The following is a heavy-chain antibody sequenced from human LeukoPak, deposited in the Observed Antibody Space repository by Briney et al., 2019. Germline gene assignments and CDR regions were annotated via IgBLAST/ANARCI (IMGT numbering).Heavy chain of an antibody. V-gene: IGHV4-59*01. CDR2: IYYSGST. D-gene: IGHD6-19*01. CDR3: ARDSHGGWYDY. Sequence: PSETLSLTCTVSGGSISSYYWSWIRQPPGKGLEWIGYIYYSGSTNYNPSLKSRVTISVDTSKNQFSLKLSSVTAADTAVYYCARDSHGGWYDYWGQGTLVTVSS. CDR1: GGSISSYY. J-gene: IGHJ4*02.